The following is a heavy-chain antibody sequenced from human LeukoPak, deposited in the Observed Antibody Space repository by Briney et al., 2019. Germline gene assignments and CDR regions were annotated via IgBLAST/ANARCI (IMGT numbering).Heavy chain of an antibody. CDR2: ISWNSGSI. V-gene: IGHV3-9*01. J-gene: IGHJ4*02. Sequence: GGSLRLSCAASGFTFDDYAMHWVRQAPGKGLEWVSGISWNSGSIGYADSVKGRFTISRDNAKNSLYLQMNSLRAEDTALYYCAKDIGPGEYYYDSSGYSDYWGQGTLVTVSS. CDR1: GFTFDDYA. CDR3: AKDIGPGEYYYDSSGYSDY. D-gene: IGHD3-22*01.